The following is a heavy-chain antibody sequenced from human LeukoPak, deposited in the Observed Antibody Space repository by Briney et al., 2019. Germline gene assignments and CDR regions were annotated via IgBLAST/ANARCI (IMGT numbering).Heavy chain of an antibody. CDR1: GFTFTDYA. J-gene: IGHJ4*02. D-gene: IGHD6-19*01. CDR2: ISDSGGST. V-gene: IGHV3-23*01. CDR3: AKETIAVAGTFFDY. Sequence: GGSLRLSCAASGFTFTDYAIYWVRQAPGKGLEWVSSISDSGGSTYYADSVKGRFTISRDNSKNTLYLQMNSLRAEDTAVYYCAKETIAVAGTFFDYWGQGTLVTVSS.